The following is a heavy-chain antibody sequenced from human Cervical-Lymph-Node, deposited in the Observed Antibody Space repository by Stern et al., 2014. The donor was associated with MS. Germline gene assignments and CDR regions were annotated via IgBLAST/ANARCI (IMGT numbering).Heavy chain of an antibody. J-gene: IGHJ4*02. Sequence: QLQLQESGPGLVKPSQTLSLTCTVSGASLSSLNYYWSWLRQRPGKGLEWIGFISYSGNTNYNPSLKSRVTVSADTSKTQFSLRLTSVTAADTAVYYCARDNGLRVEQFLDYGGQGILVTVSS. D-gene: IGHD4-17*01. CDR1: GASLSSLNYY. CDR2: ISYSGNT. V-gene: IGHV4-31*03. CDR3: ARDNGLRVEQFLDY.